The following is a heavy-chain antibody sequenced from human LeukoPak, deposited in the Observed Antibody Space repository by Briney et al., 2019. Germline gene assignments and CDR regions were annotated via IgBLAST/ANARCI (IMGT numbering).Heavy chain of an antibody. D-gene: IGHD3-22*01. CDR2: ISGSGGST. CDR1: GFTFSSYA. Sequence: PGGSLRLSCAASGFTFSSYAMSWVRQAPGKGLEWVSAISGSGGSTYYADSVKGRFTISRDNSKNTLYLQMNSLRAEDTAVYYCAKAIYDSSGYYYFDYWGQGTLVTVSS. V-gene: IGHV3-23*01. CDR3: AKAIYDSSGYYYFDY. J-gene: IGHJ4*02.